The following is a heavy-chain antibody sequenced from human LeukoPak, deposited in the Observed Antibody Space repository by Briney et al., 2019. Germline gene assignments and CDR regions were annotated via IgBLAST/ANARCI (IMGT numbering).Heavy chain of an antibody. CDR2: IIPIFGTA. V-gene: IGHV1-69*13. J-gene: IGHJ6*03. CDR3: AAIWSGRYYYYMDV. CDR1: GGTFSSYA. Sequence: GASVKVSCKASGGTFSSYAISWVRQAPGQGLEWMGGIIPIFGTANYAQKFQGRVTITADESTSTAYMELSSLRSEDTAVYYCAAIWSGRYYYYMDVRGKGTTVTVSS. D-gene: IGHD3-3*01.